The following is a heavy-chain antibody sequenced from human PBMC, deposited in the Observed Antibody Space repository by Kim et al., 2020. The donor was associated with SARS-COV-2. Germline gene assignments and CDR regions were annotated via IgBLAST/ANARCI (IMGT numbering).Heavy chain of an antibody. D-gene: IGHD5-18*01. CDR1: GYTFTSYA. Sequence: ASVKVSCKASGYTFTSYAMNWVRQAPGQGLEWMGWINTNTGNPTYAQGFTGRFVFSLDTSVSTAYLQISSLKAEDTAVYYCARDWFDTAMVSGDAFVIWGQGTMGTVSS. CDR2: INTNTGNP. V-gene: IGHV7-4-1*02. J-gene: IGHJ3*02. CDR3: ARDWFDTAMVSGDAFVI.